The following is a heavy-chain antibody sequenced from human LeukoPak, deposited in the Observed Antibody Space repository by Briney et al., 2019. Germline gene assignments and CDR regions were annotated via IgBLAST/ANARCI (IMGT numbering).Heavy chain of an antibody. CDR2: IIPIFGTA. D-gene: IGHD5-18*01. Sequence: SVKVSCKASGGTFSSYAISWVRQAPGQGLEWMGGIIPIFGTANYAQKFQGRVTITADESTSTAYMELSSLRSEDTAVYYCAVDPDTANWFDPWGQGTLVTVSS. CDR3: AVDPDTANWFDP. V-gene: IGHV1-69*01. J-gene: IGHJ5*02. CDR1: GGTFSSYA.